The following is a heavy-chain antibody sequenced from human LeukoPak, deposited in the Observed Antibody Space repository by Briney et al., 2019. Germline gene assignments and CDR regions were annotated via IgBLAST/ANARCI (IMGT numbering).Heavy chain of an antibody. V-gene: IGHV1-8*01. J-gene: IGHJ4*02. Sequence: ASVKVSCKASGYTFTSYDINWVRQATGQGLEWMGWMNPNSGNTGYAQKFQGRVTITTDESTSTAYMELSSLRSEDTAVYYCARERDGYNFNYFDYWGQGTLVTVSS. CDR3: ARERDGYNFNYFDY. D-gene: IGHD5-24*01. CDR2: MNPNSGNT. CDR1: GYTFTSYD.